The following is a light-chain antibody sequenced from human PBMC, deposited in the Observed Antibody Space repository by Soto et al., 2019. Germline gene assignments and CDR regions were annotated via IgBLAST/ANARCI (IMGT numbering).Light chain of an antibody. Sequence: EIVLTQSPGTLSLSPGERATLSCRASQNVSNTYLAWYQHKPGQAPRLLIYGASDRATGIPDRFSGSGSVTDFTLTISSLEPEDFALYYCQQYGTSPVTLGQGTKLEI. CDR3: QQYGTSPVT. J-gene: IGKJ2*01. CDR1: QNVSNTY. CDR2: GAS. V-gene: IGKV3-20*01.